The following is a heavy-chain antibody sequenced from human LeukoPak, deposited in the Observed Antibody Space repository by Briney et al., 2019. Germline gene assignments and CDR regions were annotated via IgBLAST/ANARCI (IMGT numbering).Heavy chain of an antibody. D-gene: IGHD3-9*01. J-gene: IGHJ4*02. CDR3: ARHSGYDILTGYYPWYFDY. CDR2: MHHSGST. CDR1: GYSISSGYY. V-gene: IGHV4-38-2*01. Sequence: SETLSLTCAVSGYSISSGYYWGWIRQPPGKGLEWIGSMHHSGSTDYNPSLKRRVTISVDTSKNQFSLKLRSVTAADTGVYYCARHSGYDILTGYYPWYFDYWGQGTLVTVSS.